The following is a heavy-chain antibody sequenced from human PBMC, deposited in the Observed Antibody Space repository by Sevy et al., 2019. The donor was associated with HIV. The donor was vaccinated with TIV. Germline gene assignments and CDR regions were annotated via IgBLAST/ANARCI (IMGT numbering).Heavy chain of an antibody. Sequence: GGSLRLSCAASGFTLNNYWMNWVRQAPGKGLEWVANIKQDGSVKYYVDSVKVRFTISRDNAWNLVFLQMNSLRVEDTALYYCVRAIAADGSFWGQGTLVTVSS. CDR2: IKQDGSVK. V-gene: IGHV3-7*01. CDR1: GFTLNNYW. D-gene: IGHD6-13*01. CDR3: VRAIAADGSF. J-gene: IGHJ4*02.